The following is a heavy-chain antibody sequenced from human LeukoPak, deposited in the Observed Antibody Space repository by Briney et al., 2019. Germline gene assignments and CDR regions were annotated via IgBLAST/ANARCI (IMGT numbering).Heavy chain of an antibody. V-gene: IGHV1-69*13. CDR3: ASKYRRFLDAFDI. Sequence: GASVKVSCKASGGTFSSYAISWVRQAPGQGLEWMGGIIPIFGTANYAQKFQGRVTITADESTSTAYMELSSLRSEDTAVYYCASKYRRFLDAFDIWGQGTMVTVSS. D-gene: IGHD6-6*01. CDR2: IIPIFGTA. J-gene: IGHJ3*02. CDR1: GGTFSSYA.